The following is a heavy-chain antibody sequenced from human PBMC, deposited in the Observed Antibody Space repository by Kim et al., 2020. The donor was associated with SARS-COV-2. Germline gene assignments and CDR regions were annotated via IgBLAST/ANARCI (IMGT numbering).Heavy chain of an antibody. J-gene: IGHJ4*02. Sequence: YSPSFQGQVTISADKSVSTAYLQWSSLKASDTAMYYCARQGQQLDRKYDYWGQGTLVTVSS. D-gene: IGHD6-13*01. V-gene: IGHV5-51*01. CDR3: ARQGQQLDRKYDY.